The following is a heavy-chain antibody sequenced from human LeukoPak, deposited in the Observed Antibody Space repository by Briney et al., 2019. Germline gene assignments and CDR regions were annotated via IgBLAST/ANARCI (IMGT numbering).Heavy chain of an antibody. V-gene: IGHV4-59*01. CDR2: IYYSGST. CDR3: ARETSQKGAHYMDV. D-gene: IGHD3-16*01. J-gene: IGHJ6*03. CDR1: GRSISIYY. Sequence: SETLSLTCTVSGRSISIYYWSWIRQPPGKGLECIGYIYYSGSTNYNPSLKSRVTISVDTSKNQFSLKLSSVTAADTAVYYCARETSQKGAHYMDVWGKGTTVTISS.